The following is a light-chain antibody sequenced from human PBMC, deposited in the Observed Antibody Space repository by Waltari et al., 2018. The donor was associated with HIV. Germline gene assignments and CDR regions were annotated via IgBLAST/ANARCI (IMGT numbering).Light chain of an antibody. Sequence: SVLTQPPSPSGTPGQRVTISCSGTSSNIGSNYVFWYQQHPGTAPRLLMHRHNHRPSGVPDRFSDSTSGTSASLAISGLRSEDEADYYCATWDDSLSGVLFGGGTKLTVL. V-gene: IGLV1-47*01. CDR3: ATWDDSLSGVL. CDR1: SSNIGSNY. J-gene: IGLJ2*01. CDR2: RHN.